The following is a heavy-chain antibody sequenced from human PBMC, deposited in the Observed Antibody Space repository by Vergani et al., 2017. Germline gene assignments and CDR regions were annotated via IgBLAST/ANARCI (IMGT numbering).Heavy chain of an antibody. J-gene: IGHJ4*02. Sequence: QVQLVQSGAEVKKPGASVRVSCRVTGTTLSDLCMHWVRQESGKGLEWMGGLDPGEGEMIYSQNFQGRVTMTEDTASDTAFMELSSLRSEDTAVYYCAAGPIQLERLTNPSGPYQLDYWGQGTLVTVSS. V-gene: IGHV1-24*01. D-gene: IGHD1-1*01. CDR2: LDPGEGEM. CDR1: GTTLSDLC. CDR3: AAGPIQLERLTNPSGPYQLDY.